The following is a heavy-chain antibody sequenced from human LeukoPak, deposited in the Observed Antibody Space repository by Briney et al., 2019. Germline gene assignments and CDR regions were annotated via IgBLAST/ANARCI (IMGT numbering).Heavy chain of an antibody. CDR2: IYYSGST. J-gene: IGHJ4*02. CDR1: GGSISSYY. V-gene: IGHV4-59*01. CDR3: ARGVHRHSSSWYSAFFDY. D-gene: IGHD6-13*01. Sequence: PSETLSLTCTFPGGSISSYYWSWIRQPPGKGLEWIGYIYYSGSTNYNPSLKSRVTISVDTSKNQFSLKLSSVTAADTAVYYCARGVHRHSSSWYSAFFDYWGQGTLVTVSS.